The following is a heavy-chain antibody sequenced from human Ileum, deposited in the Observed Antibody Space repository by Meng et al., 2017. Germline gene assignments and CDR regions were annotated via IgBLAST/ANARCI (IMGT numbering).Heavy chain of an antibody. CDR3: TLWYSGVYCK. D-gene: IGHD1-26*01. J-gene: IGHJ4*02. CDR1: GFTFSNAW. Sequence: GGSLRLSCAVSGFTFSNAWLGWVRQAPGKGLEWVARIKSRSDGGTTDYTAPVKGRFTISRDDSKNTLFLQMNSLNTEDTDVYYCTLWYSGVYCKWGQGTLVTVSS. V-gene: IGHV3-15*01. CDR2: IKSRSDGGTT.